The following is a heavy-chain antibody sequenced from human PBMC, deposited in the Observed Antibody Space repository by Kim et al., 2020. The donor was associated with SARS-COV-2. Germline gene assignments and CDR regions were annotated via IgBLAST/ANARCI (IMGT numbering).Heavy chain of an antibody. D-gene: IGHD3-22*01. CDR1: GFTFSSYA. V-gene: IGHV3-30-3*01. Sequence: GGSLRLSCAASGFTFSSYAMHWVRQAPGKGLEWVAVISYDGSNKYYADSVKGRFTISRDNSKNTLYLQMNSLRAEDTAVYYCARGSYYYDSSGYSVGYFDYWGQGTLVTVSS. J-gene: IGHJ4*02. CDR3: ARGSYYYDSSGYSVGYFDY. CDR2: ISYDGSNK.